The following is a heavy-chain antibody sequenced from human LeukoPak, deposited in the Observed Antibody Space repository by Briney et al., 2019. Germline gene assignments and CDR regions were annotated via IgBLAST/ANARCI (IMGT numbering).Heavy chain of an antibody. Sequence: SVKVSCKASGGTFSSYAISWVRQAPGQGLEWMGGIIPIFGTANYAQKFQGRVTITADESTSTAYMELSSLRSEDTAVYYCASSVGSLEWPLTYYFDYWGQGTLVTVSS. CDR1: GGTFSSYA. CDR3: ASSVGSLEWPLTYYFDY. D-gene: IGHD3-3*01. V-gene: IGHV1-69*13. CDR2: IIPIFGTA. J-gene: IGHJ4*02.